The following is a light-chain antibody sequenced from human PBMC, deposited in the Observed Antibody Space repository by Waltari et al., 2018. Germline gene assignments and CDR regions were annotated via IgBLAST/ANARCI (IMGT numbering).Light chain of an antibody. J-gene: IGKJ3*01. CDR3: HQSFTAPLT. CDR1: QTINNY. Sequence: DIQLTQSPYSVSASIGDRVTNTCRSSQTINNYLNWLNNKPGRAPKLLLSDVSNVENGVPSRFSGSGYGAEFTLIITSLQPEDVGTYYCHQSFTAPLTFGPGARVEIK. CDR2: DVS. V-gene: IGKV1-39*01.